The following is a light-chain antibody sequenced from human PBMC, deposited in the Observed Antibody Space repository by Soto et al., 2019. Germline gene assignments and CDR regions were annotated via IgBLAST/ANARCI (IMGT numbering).Light chain of an antibody. V-gene: IGKV3-11*01. CDR2: KAS. Sequence: EIELTQSPATLSLSPGERATLSCRASQSISSYLAWYQQKPDQAPRLLIYKASNMATGIPARFSGSGSVTDFTLTISSLEPDAFAVYYCHQRSTRALTFGAGTNVDIK. CDR1: QSISSY. J-gene: IGKJ3*01. CDR3: HQRSTRALT.